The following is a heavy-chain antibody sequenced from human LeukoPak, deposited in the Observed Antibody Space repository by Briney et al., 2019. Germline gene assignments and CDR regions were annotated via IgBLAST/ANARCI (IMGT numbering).Heavy chain of an antibody. CDR1: GFTFSSYG. CDR2: IKSEADGGTT. D-gene: IGHD6-13*01. V-gene: IGHV3-15*01. Sequence: GRSLRLSCAASGFTFSSYGMHWVRQAPGKGLEWVGRIKSEADGGTTDYAAPVTGRFTISRDDSKTTFYLQMNSLRAEDTAVYYCITTGYRPYWGQGTLVTVSS. CDR3: ITTGYRPY. J-gene: IGHJ4*02.